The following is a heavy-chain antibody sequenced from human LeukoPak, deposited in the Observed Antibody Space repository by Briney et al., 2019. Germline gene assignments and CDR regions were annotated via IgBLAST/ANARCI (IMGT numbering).Heavy chain of an antibody. J-gene: IGHJ3*02. V-gene: IGHV1-2*02. D-gene: IGHD3-22*01. CDR3: ARDPQRGGYYDSSGYYLGGAFDI. CDR2: MNPNSGGP. Sequence: ASVKVSCKASGYTFSGYYIHWVRQAPGQGLEWMGCMNPNSGGPNYAQKFQGRVTMTRDTSITTAYMELSRLKSDDTAVYYCARDPQRGGYYDSSGYYLGGAFDIWGQGTMVTVSS. CDR1: GYTFSGYY.